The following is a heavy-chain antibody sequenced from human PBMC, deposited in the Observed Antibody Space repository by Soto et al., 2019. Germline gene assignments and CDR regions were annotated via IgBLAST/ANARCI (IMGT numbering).Heavy chain of an antibody. CDR3: ARLDSGSYPYYYYYGMDV. CDR1: GYSFTTYW. Sequence: PGESLKISCKGSGYSFTTYWIGWVRQMPGKGLGWMGGIYPGDSNSRYSPSFQGQVTISADNSISTAYLQWSSLKASDTAMYYCARLDSGSYPYYYYYGMDVWGQGTTVTVSS. J-gene: IGHJ6*02. CDR2: IYPGDSNS. V-gene: IGHV5-51*01. D-gene: IGHD1-26*01.